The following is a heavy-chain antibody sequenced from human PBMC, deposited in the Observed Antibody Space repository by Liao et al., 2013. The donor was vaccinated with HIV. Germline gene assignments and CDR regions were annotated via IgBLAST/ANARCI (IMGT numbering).Heavy chain of an antibody. CDR1: GGSISSYY. J-gene: IGHJ6*03. V-gene: IGHV4-4*07. CDR2: IYTSGST. CDR3: AREGSWGLRGGFYYYMDV. D-gene: IGHD7-27*01. Sequence: QVQLQESGPGLVKPSETLSLTCTVSGGSISSYYWSWIRQPAGKGLEWIGRIYTSGSTNYNPSLKSRVTMSVDTSKNQFSLKLSSVTAADTAVYYCAREGSWGLRGGFYYYMDVWGKGTTVTVSS.